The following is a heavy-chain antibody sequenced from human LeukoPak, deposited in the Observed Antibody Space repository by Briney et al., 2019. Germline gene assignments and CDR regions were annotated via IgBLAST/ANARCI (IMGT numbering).Heavy chain of an antibody. CDR1: GYTFTDHY. Sequence: ASVKVSCKASGYTFTDHYIHWVRQAPGQGLEWMGWINPNIGGTKYAQKFQGRVTMTSDTSISTAYMELTRLRSDDTAVYYCARDKVGISRWFDPWGQGTLVSVSS. D-gene: IGHD1-26*01. V-gene: IGHV1-2*02. CDR2: INPNIGGT. CDR3: ARDKVGISRWFDP. J-gene: IGHJ5*02.